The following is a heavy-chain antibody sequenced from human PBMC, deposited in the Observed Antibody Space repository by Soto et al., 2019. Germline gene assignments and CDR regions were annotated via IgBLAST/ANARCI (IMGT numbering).Heavy chain of an antibody. Sequence: QMQLVESGGGVVQPGRSLRLSCAASGFTFRSYGIHWVRQAPGKGLEWVALIWFDGSKKYYVDSVKGRFAVSRNNWKNTVYLQMNSLRVEARAVFYWGRNRLVPNGYGMSVGAQGAPFSFS. CDR2: IWFDGSKK. V-gene: IGHV3-33*01. CDR1: GFTFRSYG. CDR3: GRNRLVPNGYGMSV. D-gene: IGHD2-2*01. J-gene: IGHJ6*02.